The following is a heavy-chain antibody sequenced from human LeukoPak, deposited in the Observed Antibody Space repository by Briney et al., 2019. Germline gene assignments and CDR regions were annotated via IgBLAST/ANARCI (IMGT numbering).Heavy chain of an antibody. Sequence: GESLKISCKASGYSFTSYWIAWGRQRPGKGLEAMGIIYPDDSDPKYSPSFQGQVTISADKSISTAYLQWSSLKASDTAMYYCARPFSGSYYSGGFDIWGQGTMVTVSS. CDR2: IYPDDSDP. CDR1: GYSFTSYW. J-gene: IGHJ3*02. CDR3: ARPFSGSYYSGGFDI. V-gene: IGHV5-51*01. D-gene: IGHD1-26*01.